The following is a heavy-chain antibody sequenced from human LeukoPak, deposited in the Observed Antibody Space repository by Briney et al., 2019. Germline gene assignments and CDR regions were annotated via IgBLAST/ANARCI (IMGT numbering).Heavy chain of an antibody. J-gene: IGHJ4*02. CDR3: AGLPAYYYDTSGFYFDY. CDR2: IYSGGST. V-gene: IGHV3-66*04. CDR1: GFTVSSNY. D-gene: IGHD3-22*01. Sequence: GGSLRLSCAASGFTVSSNYMSWVRQAPGKGLEWVSVIYSGGSTNYADSVKGRFTISRDNSKNTLYLQMNSLRAEGTAVYYCAGLPAYYYDTSGFYFDYWGQGTLVTVSS.